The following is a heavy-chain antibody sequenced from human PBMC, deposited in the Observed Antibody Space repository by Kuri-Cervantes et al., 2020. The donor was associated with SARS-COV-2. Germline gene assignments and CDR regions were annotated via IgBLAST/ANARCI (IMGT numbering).Heavy chain of an antibody. CDR1: EFTFDDNA. J-gene: IGHJ4*02. CDR3: ARDLRLGNSLDY. Sequence: SLKISCAASEFTFDDNATHWVRQAPGKGLEWVSDISCNTGPTGYADSVKARVTISRDNAKNSVYLQMNSLRAEDTAVYYCARDLRLGNSLDYWGQGTLVTVSS. V-gene: IGHV3-9*01. CDR2: ISCNTGPT. D-gene: IGHD7-27*01.